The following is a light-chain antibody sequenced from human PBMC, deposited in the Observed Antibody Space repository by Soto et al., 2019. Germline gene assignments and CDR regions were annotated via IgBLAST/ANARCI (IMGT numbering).Light chain of an antibody. Sequence: EIVLTQSPGTLSLSPGERATLSCRASQSVSSNYLAWYQQKPGQAPRLLIYGASTRATGIPDRISGSGSGTDFTLTISRLEPEDFAVYYCQQYGRSPPLIFGGGTKVEI. J-gene: IGKJ4*01. CDR2: GAS. CDR3: QQYGRSPPLI. CDR1: QSVSSNY. V-gene: IGKV3-20*01.